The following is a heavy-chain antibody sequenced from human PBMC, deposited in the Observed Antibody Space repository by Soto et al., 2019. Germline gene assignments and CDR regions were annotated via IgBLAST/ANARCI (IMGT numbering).Heavy chain of an antibody. V-gene: IGHV4-59*08. J-gene: IGHJ1*01. CDR1: GGSISNYY. D-gene: IGHD6-13*01. CDR3: ARWQQYFQD. CDR2: IYYNGNT. Sequence: SETLSLTCTVSGGSISNYYWTWIRQPPGKGLEWIGYIYYNGNTNYNPSLKSRVTMSVDASKNQFSLKLSSVTAADTAVYYCARWQQYFQDWGQGTLVTVSS.